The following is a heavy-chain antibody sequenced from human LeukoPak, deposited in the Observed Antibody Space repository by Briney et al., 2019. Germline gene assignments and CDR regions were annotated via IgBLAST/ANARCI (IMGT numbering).Heavy chain of an antibody. V-gene: IGHV3-30*04. Sequence: GGSLRLSCAASGFTFSSYAMHWVRQAPGKGLEWVAVISYDGSNKYYADSVKGRFTISRDNSKNTLYLQMNSLRAEDTAVYYCARSTLSQLLWFGELSGPDAFDIWGQGTMVTVSS. CDR3: ARSTLSQLLWFGELSGPDAFDI. CDR2: ISYDGSNK. D-gene: IGHD3-10*01. J-gene: IGHJ3*02. CDR1: GFTFSSYA.